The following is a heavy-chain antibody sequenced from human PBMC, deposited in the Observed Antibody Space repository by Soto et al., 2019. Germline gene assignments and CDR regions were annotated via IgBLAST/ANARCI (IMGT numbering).Heavy chain of an antibody. J-gene: IGHJ4*02. V-gene: IGHV1-69*04. Sequence: QVQLVQSGAEVKRPGSSVKVSCKASGDTFSFYSINWVRQAPGLGLEWMGRVNPILSMSNYAQRFQGRVTMTADKXTSPAYMELSGLRSEDTAMYYCATSYGSGYRAFDYWGQGALVTVSS. D-gene: IGHD3-10*01. CDR3: ATSYGSGYRAFDY. CDR2: VNPILSMS. CDR1: GDTFSFYS.